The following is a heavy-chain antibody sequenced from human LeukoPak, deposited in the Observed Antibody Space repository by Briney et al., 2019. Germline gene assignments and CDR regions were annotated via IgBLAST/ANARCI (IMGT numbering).Heavy chain of an antibody. D-gene: IGHD2-15*01. CDR1: GFTFSSYW. Sequence: GGSLRLSCAASGFTFSSYWMSWVRQAPGKGLEWVANIKQDGSEKYYVDSVKGRFTISRDNAKNSLYLQMYSLRAEDTAVYYCARDRVVAGLYYGMDVWGQGTTVTVSS. J-gene: IGHJ6*02. CDR2: IKQDGSEK. V-gene: IGHV3-7*01. CDR3: ARDRVVAGLYYGMDV.